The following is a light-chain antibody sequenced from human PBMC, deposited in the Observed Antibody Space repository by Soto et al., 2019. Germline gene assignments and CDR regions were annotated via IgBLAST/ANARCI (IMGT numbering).Light chain of an antibody. CDR2: GAS. CDR3: QQYNNWPFT. V-gene: IGKV3-15*01. Sequence: EIVMTQSPATLSVSPGERATLSCRASQSVSSNLAWYQQKPGQAPRLLIYGASTRATGIPARFSGSGSGPELPITLSSLQSEDFALYYCQQYNNWPFTFGPGTKVDIK. CDR1: QSVSSN. J-gene: IGKJ3*01.